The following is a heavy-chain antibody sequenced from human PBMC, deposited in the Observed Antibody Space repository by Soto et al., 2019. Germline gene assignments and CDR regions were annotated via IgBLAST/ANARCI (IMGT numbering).Heavy chain of an antibody. V-gene: IGHV2-5*02. CDR2: IYWDDDK. J-gene: IGHJ4*02. D-gene: IGHD3-3*01. CDR1: GFSLTTSGGG. CDR3: AHRVLRTVFGLVTTTAIYFDF. Sequence: QITLNESGPTQVKPRQTLTLTCTFSGFSLTTSGGGVGWIRQSPGKAPEWLALIYWDDDKRYSPSLKSRLTITKDTSKNQVVLTMADLDSADTATYYCAHRVLRTVFGLVTTTAIYFDFWGQGTPVAVSS.